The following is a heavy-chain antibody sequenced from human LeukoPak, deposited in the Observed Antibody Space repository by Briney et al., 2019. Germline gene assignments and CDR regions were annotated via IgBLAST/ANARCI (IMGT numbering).Heavy chain of an antibody. J-gene: IGHJ6*03. CDR3: ARGDTMVHGVLSRKGPATGGYYYMDV. V-gene: IGHV3-13*01. D-gene: IGHD3-10*01. Sequence: GGSLRLSCAASGFIFGNYHMHWVRQAPGKGLEWVSFIGTAGDAYYPGSVKGRFTVSRENAKNSLYLQMNRLTAGDTAVYYCARGDTMVHGVLSRKGPATGGYYYMDVWGKGTTVIVSS. CDR2: IGTAGDA. CDR1: GFIFGNYH.